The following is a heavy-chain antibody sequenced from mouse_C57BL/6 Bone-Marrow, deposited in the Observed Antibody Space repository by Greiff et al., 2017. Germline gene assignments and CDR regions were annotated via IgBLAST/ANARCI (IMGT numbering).Heavy chain of an antibody. J-gene: IGHJ3*01. D-gene: IGHD1-1*01. CDR2: INPNNGGT. V-gene: IGHV1-26*01. Sequence: VQLQQSGPELVKPGASVKISCKASGYTFTDYYMNWVKQSHGKSLEWIGDINPNNGGTSYNQKFKGKATLTVDKSSSTAYMGLRGLTSEDSAVYYCASDGSSYMFAYWGQGTLVTVSA. CDR1: GYTFTDYY. CDR3: ASDGSSYMFAY.